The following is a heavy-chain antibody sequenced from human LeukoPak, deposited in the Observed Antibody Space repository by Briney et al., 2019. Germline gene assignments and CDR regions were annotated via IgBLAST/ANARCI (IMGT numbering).Heavy chain of an antibody. CDR1: GYSISSGYY. CDR3: ARDSGVDPVYY. J-gene: IGHJ4*02. Sequence: SETLSLTCTVSGYSISSGYYWGWIRQPPGKGLEWIGSIYHSGSTYYNPSLKSRVTISVDTSKNQFSLKLSSVAAADTAVYYCARDSGVDPVYYWGQGTLVTVSS. CDR2: IYHSGST. V-gene: IGHV4-38-2*02. D-gene: IGHD3-10*01.